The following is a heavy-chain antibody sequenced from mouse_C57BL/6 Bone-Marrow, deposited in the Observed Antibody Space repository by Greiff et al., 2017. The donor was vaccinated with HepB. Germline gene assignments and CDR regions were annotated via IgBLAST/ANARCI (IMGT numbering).Heavy chain of an antibody. CDR1: GYAFTNYL. CDR2: INPGSGGT. Sequence: VQLQQSGAELVRPGTSVKVSCKASGYAFTNYLIEWVKQRPGQGLEWIGVINPGSGGTNYNEKFKGKATLTADKSSSTAYMQLSSLTSEDSAVYFSAREGGSRTLDYWGQGTTLTVSS. V-gene: IGHV1-54*01. D-gene: IGHD3-1*01. CDR3: AREGGSRTLDY. J-gene: IGHJ2*01.